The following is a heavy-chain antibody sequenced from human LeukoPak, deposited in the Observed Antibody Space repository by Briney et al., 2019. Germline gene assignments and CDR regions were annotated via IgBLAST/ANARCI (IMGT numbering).Heavy chain of an antibody. J-gene: IGHJ4*02. CDR3: ARDHEKRNYYDSSGYE. V-gene: IGHV1-69*13. CDR2: IIPIFGTA. D-gene: IGHD3-22*01. CDR1: GYPFSIYG. Sequence: ASVKVSCKASGYPFSIYGFTWVRQAPGQGLEWMGGIIPIFGTANYAQKFQGRVTITADESTSTAYMELSSLRSEDTAVYYCARDHEKRNYYDSSGYEWGQGTLVTVSS.